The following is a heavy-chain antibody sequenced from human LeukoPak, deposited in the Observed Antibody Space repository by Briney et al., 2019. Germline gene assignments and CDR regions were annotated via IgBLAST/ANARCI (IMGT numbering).Heavy chain of an antibody. CDR2: IYYSGST. Sequence: ASETLSLTCTVSGGSISSYYWSWIRQPPGKGLEWIGYIYYSGSTNYNPSLKSRVTISVDTSKNQSSLKLSSVTAADTAVYYCARDLTEQSWCDPWGQGTLVTVSS. J-gene: IGHJ5*02. CDR1: GGSISSYY. V-gene: IGHV4-59*01. CDR3: ARDLTEQSWCDP.